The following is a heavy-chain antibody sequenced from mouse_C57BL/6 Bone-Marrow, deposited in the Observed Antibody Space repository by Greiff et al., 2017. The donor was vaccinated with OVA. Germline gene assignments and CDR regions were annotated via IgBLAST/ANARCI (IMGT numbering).Heavy chain of an antibody. CDR1: GYTFTDYN. V-gene: IGHV1-18*01. Sequence: VQLQQSGPELAKPGASVKIPCKASGYTFTDYNMDWVKQSHGKSLEWIGDINSNNGGTIYNQKFTGKATLTVDKSSSTAYMELRSLTSEDTAVYYCARGGYYDYDGGAWFAYWGQGTLVTVSA. J-gene: IGHJ3*01. D-gene: IGHD2-4*01. CDR2: INSNNGGT. CDR3: ARGGYYDYDGGAWFAY.